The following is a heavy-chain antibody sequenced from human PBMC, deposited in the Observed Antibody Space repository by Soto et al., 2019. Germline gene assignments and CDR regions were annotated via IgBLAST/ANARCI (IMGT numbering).Heavy chain of an antibody. CDR2: IIPYLGIS. V-gene: IGHV1-69*08. CDR1: GGSFNSYT. D-gene: IGHD2-2*01. CDR3: AREDSSSSLDY. J-gene: IGHJ4*02. Sequence: QVQLLQSGAELKRAGSSVRVSCTASGGSFNSYTVRWVRQAPGKGLEWMGRIIPYLGISNYAEKFWGRVSSSTNRSTRTAYTDLNVLTSEETALYFCAREDSSSSLDYWGQGRLVTGSS.